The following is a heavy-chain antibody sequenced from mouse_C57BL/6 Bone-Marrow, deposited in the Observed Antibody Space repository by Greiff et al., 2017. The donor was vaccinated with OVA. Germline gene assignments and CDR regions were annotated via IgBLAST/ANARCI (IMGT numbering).Heavy chain of an antibody. Sequence: EVMLVESGGGLVQPKGSLKLSCAASGFSFNTYAMNWVRQAPGKGLEWVARIRSKSNNYATYYADSVKDRFTISRDDSESMLYLQMNNLKTEDTAMYYCVRHGVVATRYFDVWGTGTTVTVSS. CDR3: VRHGVVATRYFDV. CDR1: GFSFNTYA. J-gene: IGHJ1*03. D-gene: IGHD1-1*01. CDR2: IRSKSNNYAT. V-gene: IGHV10-1*01.